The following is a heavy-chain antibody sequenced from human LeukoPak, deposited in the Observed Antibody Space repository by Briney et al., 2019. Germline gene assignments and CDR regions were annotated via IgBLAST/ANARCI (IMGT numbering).Heavy chain of an antibody. CDR2: ISSSSYI. Sequence: GASLTLSCATSGFAYSGYSINSVRHARGQGLEWVSSISSSSYIYYADSVKGRFTISRDNAKNSLYLQMNSLRAEDTAVYYCARDSPVPSWGQGTLVTVSS. CDR1: GFAYSGYS. V-gene: IGHV3-21*01. J-gene: IGHJ4*02. CDR3: ARDSPVPS.